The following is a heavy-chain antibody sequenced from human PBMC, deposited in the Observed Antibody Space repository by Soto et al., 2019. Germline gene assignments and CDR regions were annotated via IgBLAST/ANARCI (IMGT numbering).Heavy chain of an antibody. CDR2: ISAYNGNT. CDR1: GYSFTSYG. D-gene: IGHD2-15*01. Sequence: GASVKLSCKASGYSFTSYGISWVRQAPEQGLEWMGWISAYNGNTNYAQKLQGRVTMTTDTSTSTAYMELRSLRSDDTAVYYCAREVGKRWWRRSYYYYMDVWGKGTTVTVSS. V-gene: IGHV1-18*01. CDR3: AREVGKRWWRRSYYYYMDV. J-gene: IGHJ6*03.